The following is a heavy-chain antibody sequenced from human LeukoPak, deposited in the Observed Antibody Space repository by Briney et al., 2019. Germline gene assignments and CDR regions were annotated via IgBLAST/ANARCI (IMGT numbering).Heavy chain of an antibody. CDR3: ARDTYYYGSGSSHRVYYYYYMDV. J-gene: IGHJ6*03. CDR1: GFTFSNYV. Sequence: GGSLRLSCAASGFTFSNYVMHWVRQAPGRGLECVAVISYDGSNKYYADSVKGRFTISRDNAKNSLYLQMNSLRAEDTAVYYCARDTYYYGSGSSHRVYYYYYMDVWGKGTTVTVSS. V-gene: IGHV3-30*04. CDR2: ISYDGSNK. D-gene: IGHD3-10*01.